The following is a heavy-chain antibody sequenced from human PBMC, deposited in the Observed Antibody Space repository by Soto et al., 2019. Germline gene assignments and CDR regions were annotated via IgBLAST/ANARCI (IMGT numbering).Heavy chain of an antibody. D-gene: IGHD6-19*01. CDR1: GFTFSSYA. V-gene: IGHV3-30-3*01. CDR2: ISYDGSNK. Sequence: PGGSLRLSCAASGFTFSSYAMHWVRQAPGKGPEWVAVISYDGSNKYYADSVKGRFTISRDNSKNTLYLQMNSLRAEDTAVYYCARVSLSSGLYYYYYYGMDVWGQGTTVTVSS. J-gene: IGHJ6*02. CDR3: ARVSLSSGLYYYYYYGMDV.